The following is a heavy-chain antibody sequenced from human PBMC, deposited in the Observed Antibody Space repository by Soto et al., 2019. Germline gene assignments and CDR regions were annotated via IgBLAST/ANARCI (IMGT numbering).Heavy chain of an antibody. J-gene: IGHJ6*02. Sequence: QVQLVESGGGVVQPGRSLRLSCAASGFTFSSYGMHWVRQAPGKGLEWVAVIWYDGSNKYYADSVKGRFTISRDNSKNPLYLQMNSLRAEDTAVYYCARDAYDILTGYLYYYYGMDVWGQGTTVTVSS. V-gene: IGHV3-33*01. CDR1: GFTFSSYG. D-gene: IGHD3-9*01. CDR3: ARDAYDILTGYLYYYYGMDV. CDR2: IWYDGSNK.